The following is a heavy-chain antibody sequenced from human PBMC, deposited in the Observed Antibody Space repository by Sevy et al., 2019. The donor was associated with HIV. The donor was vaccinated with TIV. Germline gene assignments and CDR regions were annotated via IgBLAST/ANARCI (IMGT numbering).Heavy chain of an antibody. CDR2: IWYDGSNK. V-gene: IGHV3-33*06. D-gene: IGHD3-10*01. J-gene: IGHJ3*02. Sequence: GGSLRLSCAASGLTFRSYDMFWVRQAPGKGLEWVAVIWYDGSNKQYADSVKGRFTISRDNSKNTMYLQMNNLRDEDADVYYCTNGVIMVWGVIRDIWGQGTMVTVSS. CDR1: GLTFRSYD. CDR3: TNGVIMVWGVIRDI.